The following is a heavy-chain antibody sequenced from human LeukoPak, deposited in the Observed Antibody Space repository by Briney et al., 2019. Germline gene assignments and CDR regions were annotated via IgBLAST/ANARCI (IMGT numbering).Heavy chain of an antibody. CDR2: INAGNGNT. CDR1: GYTFTSYT. J-gene: IGHJ4*02. CDR3: ARYSSGSHGDY. Sequence: ASVKVSCKASGYTFTSYTIHWVRQAPGQRLEWMGWINAGNGNTKYSQEFQDRVTITRDTSASTAYMELSSLRSEDTAVYYCARYSSGSHGDYWGQGTLVTVSS. V-gene: IGHV1-3*03. D-gene: IGHD6-19*01.